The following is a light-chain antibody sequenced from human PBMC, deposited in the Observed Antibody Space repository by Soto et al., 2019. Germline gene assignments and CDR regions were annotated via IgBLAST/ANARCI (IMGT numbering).Light chain of an antibody. Sequence: QSALTQPASVSGSPGQSITISCTGTSSDVGGYNYVSWYQQHPGKAPKRMIYDVSNRPSGISNRFSGSKSGNTASLTISGLQAEDEADYYCTSYTSSNTLVFGGWTKVTVL. J-gene: IGLJ2*01. CDR3: TSYTSSNTLV. V-gene: IGLV2-14*01. CDR1: SSDVGGYNY. CDR2: DVS.